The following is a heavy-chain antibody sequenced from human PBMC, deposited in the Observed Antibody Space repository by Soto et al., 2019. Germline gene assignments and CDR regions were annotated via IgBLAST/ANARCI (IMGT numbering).Heavy chain of an antibody. J-gene: IGHJ4*02. D-gene: IGHD3-9*01. Sequence: GGSLRLSCAASGFTVSSYAMSWVRQAPGKGLEWVSAISGSGGSTYYADSVKGRFTISSDNSKNTLYLQMNSLRAEDTAVYYCATNSYYDILTGYSTTDYWGQGTLVTVSS. V-gene: IGHV3-23*01. CDR3: ATNSYYDILTGYSTTDY. CDR2: ISGSGGST. CDR1: GFTVSSYA.